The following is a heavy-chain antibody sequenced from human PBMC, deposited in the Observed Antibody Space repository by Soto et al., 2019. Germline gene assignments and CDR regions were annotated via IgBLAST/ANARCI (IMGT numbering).Heavy chain of an antibody. CDR3: ARELAEMARSTFDY. D-gene: IGHD5-12*01. J-gene: IGHJ4*02. CDR1: GFTFSDYY. V-gene: IGHV3-11*01. Sequence: QVQLVESGGGLVKPGGSLRLSCAASGFTFSDYYMSWIRQAPGKGLEWVSYVTSSGNTIYYADSVKGRFTISRDNAKNTRYLKTNTLIAEDTAVYYCARELAEMARSTFDYWGQGPRVTVSS. CDR2: VTSSGNTI.